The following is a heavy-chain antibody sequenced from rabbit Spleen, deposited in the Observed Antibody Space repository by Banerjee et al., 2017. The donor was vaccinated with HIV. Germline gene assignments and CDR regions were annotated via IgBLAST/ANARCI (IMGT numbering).Heavy chain of an antibody. CDR1: GFDLSNYYY. CDR2: IYTGSSGST. CDR3: ARDTGTSFSTYGMDL. J-gene: IGHJ6*01. Sequence: EESGGDLVKPGASLTLTCTASGFDLSNYYYMYWVRQAPGKGLEWIGCIYTGSSGSTYYASWAKGRFTISKTSSTVTLQMTSLTAADTATYFCARDTGTSFSTYGMDLWGPGTLVTVS. V-gene: IGHV1S40*01. D-gene: IGHD8-1*01.